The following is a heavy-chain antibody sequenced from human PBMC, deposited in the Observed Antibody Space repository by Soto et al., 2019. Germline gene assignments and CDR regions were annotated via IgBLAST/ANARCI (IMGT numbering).Heavy chain of an antibody. CDR2: INSDGSST. CDR1: GFNFSSYW. CDR3: ASAGPDFWSGYLIDY. Sequence: PGGSLRLSCAASGFNFSSYWMHWVRQAPGKGLVWVSRINSDGSSTSYADSVKGRFTISRDNAKNTLYLQMNSLRAEDTAVYYCASAGPDFWSGYLIDYWGQGTLVTVSS. D-gene: IGHD3-3*01. V-gene: IGHV3-74*01. J-gene: IGHJ4*02.